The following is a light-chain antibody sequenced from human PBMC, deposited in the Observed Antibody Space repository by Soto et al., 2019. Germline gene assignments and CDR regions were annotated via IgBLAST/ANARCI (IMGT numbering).Light chain of an antibody. Sequence: SYELTQPPSVSVAPGKTARITCGGNNIGSKSVHWDQQKPGQAPVLVIYYDSDRPSGIPERFSGSNSGNTATLTISRVEAGDEADYYCQVWDSSSDHLVVFGGGTKLTVL. CDR2: YDS. J-gene: IGLJ2*01. V-gene: IGLV3-21*04. CDR1: NIGSKS. CDR3: QVWDSSSDHLVV.